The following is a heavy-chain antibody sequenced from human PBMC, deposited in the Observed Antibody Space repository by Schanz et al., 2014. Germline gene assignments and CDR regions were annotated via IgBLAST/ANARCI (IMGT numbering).Heavy chain of an antibody. J-gene: IGHJ4*01. D-gene: IGHD6-13*01. CDR3: AREQIMAAAGLVDY. CDR2: TNGDGTNA. Sequence: QVQLVESGGGVVQPGRSLRLSCAASGFTFSSYGMHWVRQVPGKGLEWVSCTNGDGTNAKYADSVKGRFTISRDNAKNSLYLQMNSLRAEDTAVYYCAREQIMAAAGLVDYWGHGTLVTVSS. CDR1: GFTFSSYG. V-gene: IGHV3-30*19.